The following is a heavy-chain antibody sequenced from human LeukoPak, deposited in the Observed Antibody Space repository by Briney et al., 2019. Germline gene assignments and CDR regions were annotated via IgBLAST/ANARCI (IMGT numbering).Heavy chain of an antibody. V-gene: IGHV3-7*01. D-gene: IGHD6-13*01. Sequence: GGSLRLSCAASGFKFSDFWMSWVRQAPGKGLEWVANMKHDGSGEYYVDSVKGRFTISRDNSKNSLYLQMNSLRAEDTALYYCARDHLIASAGSDYWGQGTLVTVSS. CDR3: ARDHLIASAGSDY. J-gene: IGHJ4*02. CDR1: GFKFSDFW. CDR2: MKHDGSGE.